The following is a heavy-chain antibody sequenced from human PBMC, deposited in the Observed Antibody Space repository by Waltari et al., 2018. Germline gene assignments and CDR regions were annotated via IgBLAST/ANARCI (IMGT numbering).Heavy chain of an antibody. J-gene: IGHJ4*02. CDR2: IYYSGST. D-gene: IGHD6-19*01. Sequence: HVQLQESGPGLVKPTETLSLTCTVSGGSISSYYWSWIRQPPGKGLEWIGYIYYSGSTKYNPSLKSRVTISVDTSKNQFSLKLRSVTAADTAVYYCVGGADNSGWEYYFDFWGQGTLVTVSS. V-gene: IGHV4-59*08. CDR3: VGGADNSGWEYYFDF. CDR1: GGSISSYY.